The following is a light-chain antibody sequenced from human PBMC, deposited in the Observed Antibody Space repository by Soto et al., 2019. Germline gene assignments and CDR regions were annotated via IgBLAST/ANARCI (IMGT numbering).Light chain of an antibody. CDR1: QSVSSN. Sequence: EIVMTQSPATLSVSPGERATLSCRASQSVSSNLAWYQQKPGQAPRLLIYGASTRATGIPARFSGSDSGTEFTLTISSLQSGDFAVYYCQQYNNWPYTFGQGTKLEIK. J-gene: IGKJ2*01. CDR3: QQYNNWPYT. V-gene: IGKV3-15*01. CDR2: GAS.